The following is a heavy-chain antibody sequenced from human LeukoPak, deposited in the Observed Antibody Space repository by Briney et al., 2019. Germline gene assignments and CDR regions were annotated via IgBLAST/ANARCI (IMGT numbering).Heavy chain of an antibody. Sequence: GGSLRLSCAASGFTFSSYSMNWVRQAPGKGLEWVSFISSSSSYIYYADSVKGRFTISRDNAKNSLYLQMNSLRAEDTAVYYCARDPLPGPMTYDAFDIWGQGTMVTVSS. J-gene: IGHJ3*02. CDR3: ARDPLPGPMTYDAFDI. V-gene: IGHV3-21*01. CDR1: GFTFSSYS. CDR2: ISSSSSYI. D-gene: IGHD3-22*01.